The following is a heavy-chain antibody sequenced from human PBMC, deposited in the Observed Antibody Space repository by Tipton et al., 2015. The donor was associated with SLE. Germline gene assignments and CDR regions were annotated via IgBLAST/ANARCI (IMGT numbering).Heavy chain of an antibody. CDR1: GFTFSSYS. CDR2: IYTSGSA. J-gene: IGHJ4*02. V-gene: IGHV4-4*09. D-gene: IGHD5-24*01. CDR3: ARYTRYNFDY. Sequence: LRLSCAASGFTFSSYSMNWVRQPPGKGLEWIGYIYTSGSANYNPSLKGRGTISVDTSKNQFSLNLSSVTATDTAVYYCARYTRYNFDYWGQGTLVTVSS.